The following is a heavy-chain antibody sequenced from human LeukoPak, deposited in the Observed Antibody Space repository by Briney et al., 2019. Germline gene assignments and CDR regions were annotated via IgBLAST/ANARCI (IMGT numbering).Heavy chain of an antibody. CDR1: GGSISGPYSY. CDR2: LYNSGST. V-gene: IGHV4-39*07. J-gene: IGHJ2*01. Sequence: PSETLSLTCTVSGGSISGPYSYWGWIRQPPGKGLEWIGSLYNSGSTYSNPSLKSRATISVDTSKNQCSLKLRSVTAADTAVYYCARDRYYDYSPGRYFDLWGRGTLVTVSS. CDR3: ARDRYYDYSPGRYFDL. D-gene: IGHD4-11*01.